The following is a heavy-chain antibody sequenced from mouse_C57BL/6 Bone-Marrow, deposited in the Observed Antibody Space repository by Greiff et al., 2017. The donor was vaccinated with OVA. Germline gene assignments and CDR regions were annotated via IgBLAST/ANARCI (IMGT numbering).Heavy chain of an antibody. CDR3: TRAGLTFAY. Sequence: QVQLQQPGAELVKPGASVKLSCKASGYTFTSYWMHWVKQRPGQGLEWIGMIHPNSGSTNYNQKFKGKAILTADKSSSTAYMELRSLTSEDSAVYYCTRAGLTFAYWGQGTLVTVSA. CDR1: GYTFTSYW. J-gene: IGHJ3*01. CDR2: IHPNSGST. V-gene: IGHV1-64*01.